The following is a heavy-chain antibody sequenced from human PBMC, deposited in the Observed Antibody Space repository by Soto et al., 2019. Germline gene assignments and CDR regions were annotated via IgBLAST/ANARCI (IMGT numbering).Heavy chain of an antibody. CDR3: ARDVPAPSWVYDYYYYMDV. CDR2: IIPILGIA. Sequence: QVQLVQSGAEVKKPGSSVKVSCKASGGSFSSYTISWVRQAPGQGLEWMGRIIPILGIANYAQKFQGRVTITADKSTSTAYMELSSLRSEDTAVYYCARDVPAPSWVYDYYYYMDVWGKGTTVTVSS. CDR1: GGSFSSYT. D-gene: IGHD2-2*01. J-gene: IGHJ6*03. V-gene: IGHV1-69*08.